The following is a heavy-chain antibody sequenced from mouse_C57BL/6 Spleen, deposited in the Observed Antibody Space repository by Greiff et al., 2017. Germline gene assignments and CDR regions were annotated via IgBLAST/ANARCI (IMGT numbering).Heavy chain of an antibody. V-gene: IGHV14-3*01. D-gene: IGHD2-2*01. CDR3: AGGGYDVEY. J-gene: IGHJ2*01. CDR1: GFNIKNSC. CDR2: IDPANGNT. Sequence: VQLQQSVAELVRPGASVKLSCTASGFNIKNSCMHWVKQRPEQGLEWIGRIDPANGNTKYAAKFQGKATITADTSSSTAYLQLRGLTSEDTAICYCAGGGYDVEYWGQGTTLTVSS.